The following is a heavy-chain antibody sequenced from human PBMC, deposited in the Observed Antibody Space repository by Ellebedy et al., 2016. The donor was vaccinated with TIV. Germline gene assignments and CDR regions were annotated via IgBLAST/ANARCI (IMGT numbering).Heavy chain of an antibody. CDR1: GGTFSSYG. V-gene: IGHV1-69*04. J-gene: IGHJ4*02. CDR2: IIPILGRP. Sequence: ASVKVSCKASGGTFSSYGINWVRQAPGQGLEWMGRIIPILGRPDYAQKFQGRVTITADTSTSAVYMELNRLRSEDTAVYYCARDTSRNQYQLFGPFDYWGQGTQVAVST. D-gene: IGHD2-2*01. CDR3: ARDTSRNQYQLFGPFDY.